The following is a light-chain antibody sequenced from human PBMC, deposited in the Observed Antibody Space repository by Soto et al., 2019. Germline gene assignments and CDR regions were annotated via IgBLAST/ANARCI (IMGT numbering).Light chain of an antibody. V-gene: IGKV3-20*01. J-gene: IGKJ1*01. CDR3: QQYGSSWT. Sequence: EIVLTQSPGTLSLSPGERATLSCRASQSVSSSYLAWYQQKPGQGPRLLIYGASSRATGIPDRFSGSGSGTDFTLTISRLEPEDLAVYYCQQYGSSWTFCQGPKVEIK. CDR1: QSVSSSY. CDR2: GAS.